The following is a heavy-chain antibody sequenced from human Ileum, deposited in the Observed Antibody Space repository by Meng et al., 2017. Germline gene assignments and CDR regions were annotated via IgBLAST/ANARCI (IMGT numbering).Heavy chain of an antibody. CDR1: GGSITSSSYY. CDR2: IYYSGTT. Sequence: QVQLQESGPGLVKPSETLSLTCSVSGGSITSSSYYWGWIRQPPGKGLEWIGSIYYSGTTYYNPSLKSRVTISVGPSKNQFSLNLSSVTASETAVYYCARQSRQDHDSWSGFSNWFDPWGQGTLVTVSS. V-gene: IGHV4-39*01. CDR3: ARQSRQDHDSWSGFSNWFDP. J-gene: IGHJ5*02. D-gene: IGHD3-3*01.